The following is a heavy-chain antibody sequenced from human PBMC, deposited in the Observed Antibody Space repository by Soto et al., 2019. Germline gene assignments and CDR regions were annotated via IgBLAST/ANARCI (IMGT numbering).Heavy chain of an antibody. D-gene: IGHD3-3*01. CDR2: IYWDDDK. Sequence: QITLNESGPTVVKPTETLTLTCTFSGFSLTTSGVGVSWVRQSPGKAPEWLAFIYWDDDKRYSTSLKGRLTITKDTSKNQVVLTLANVDPADTATYYCAHRVLRAVFGLVTTTAIYFDFWGQGTPVVVSS. CDR1: GFSLTTSGVG. V-gene: IGHV2-5*02. CDR3: AHRVLRAVFGLVTTTAIYFDF. J-gene: IGHJ4*02.